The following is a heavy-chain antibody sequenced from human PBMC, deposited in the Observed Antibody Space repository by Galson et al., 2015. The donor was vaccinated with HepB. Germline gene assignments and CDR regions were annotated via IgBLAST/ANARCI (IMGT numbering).Heavy chain of an antibody. CDR3: AKILGYCSSTSCHESDY. Sequence: SLRLSCAASGFTFSSYGMHWVRQAPGKGLEWVAFIRYDGSNKYYADSVKGRFTISRDNSKNTLYLQMNSLRAEDTAVYYCAKILGYCSSTSCHESDYWGQGTLVTVSS. CDR1: GFTFSSYG. J-gene: IGHJ4*02. D-gene: IGHD2-2*01. CDR2: IRYDGSNK. V-gene: IGHV3-30*02.